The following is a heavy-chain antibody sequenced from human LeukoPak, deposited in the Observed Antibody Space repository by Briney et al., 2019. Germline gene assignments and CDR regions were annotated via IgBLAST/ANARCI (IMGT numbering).Heavy chain of an antibody. CDR3: AGYSGPPHYFDY. J-gene: IGHJ4*02. CDR1: GGSFSGYY. Sequence: SETLSLTCAVYGGSFSGYYWSWIRQSPGKGLEWIGEIIHGGSANYNPSLKSRVTISIDASKSQFSLKLTSVTAADTAVYYCAGYSGPPHYFDYWGQGTLVTVSS. CDR2: IIHGGSA. V-gene: IGHV4-34*12. D-gene: IGHD5-12*01.